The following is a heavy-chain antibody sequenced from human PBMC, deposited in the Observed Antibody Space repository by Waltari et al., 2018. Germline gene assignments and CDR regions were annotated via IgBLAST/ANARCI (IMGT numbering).Heavy chain of an antibody. CDR2: YDPEDGET. CDR3: ATDHHRDSGYDI. J-gene: IGHJ4*02. D-gene: IGHD5-12*01. CDR1: GYPLSDLS. V-gene: IGHV1-24*01. Sequence: HVQLVQSGAEVKKPGASVKVSCKVSGYPLSDLSIHWVRQAPGKGLEWMGGYDPEDGETVSAQIFQGRLSMTEDTSRDTAYMELRSLRSEDTAVYYCATDHHRDSGYDIWGQGTLVTVSS.